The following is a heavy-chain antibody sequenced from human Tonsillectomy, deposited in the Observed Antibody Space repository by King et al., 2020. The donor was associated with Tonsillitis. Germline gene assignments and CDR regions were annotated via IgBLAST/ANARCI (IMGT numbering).Heavy chain of an antibody. CDR3: ASPSAKYY. Sequence: VQLVESGGGLVQPGGSLRLSCTASGFPFSSYAMSWVRQAPGKGLEWISAISAGGGSSYYADSVKGRFTISRDNSKNTLYLQMNTLRADDTAVYYCASPSAKYYWGQGTLVTVSS. V-gene: IGHV3-23*04. D-gene: IGHD6-6*01. J-gene: IGHJ4*02. CDR2: ISAGGGSS. CDR1: GFPFSSYA.